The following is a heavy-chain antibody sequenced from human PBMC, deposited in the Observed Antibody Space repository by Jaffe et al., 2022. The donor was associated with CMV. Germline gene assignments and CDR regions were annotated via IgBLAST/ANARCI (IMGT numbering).Heavy chain of an antibody. CDR2: MNPNSGNT. V-gene: IGHV1-8*01. CDR3: ARGYFLLVPAANPQYYYYGMDV. J-gene: IGHJ6*02. Sequence: QVQLVQSGAEVKKPGASVKVSCKASGYTFTSYDINWVRQATGQGLEWMGWMNPNSGNTGYAQKFQGRVTMTRNTSISTAYMELSSLRSEDTAVYYCARGYFLLVPAANPQYYYYGMDVWGQGTTVTVSS. D-gene: IGHD2-2*01. CDR1: GYTFTSYD.